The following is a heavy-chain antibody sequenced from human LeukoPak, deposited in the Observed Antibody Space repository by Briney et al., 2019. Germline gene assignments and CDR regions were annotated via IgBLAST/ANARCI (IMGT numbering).Heavy chain of an antibody. D-gene: IGHD2-15*01. J-gene: IGHJ5*02. Sequence: SETLSLTCAVYGGSFSGYYWSWIRQPPGKGLEWIGEINHSGSTNYSPSLKSRVTISVDTSKNQFSLKLSSVTAADTAVYYCAREKQGYCSGGSCYSGWFDPWGQGTLVTVSS. CDR3: AREKQGYCSGGSCYSGWFDP. CDR1: GGSFSGYY. CDR2: INHSGST. V-gene: IGHV4-34*01.